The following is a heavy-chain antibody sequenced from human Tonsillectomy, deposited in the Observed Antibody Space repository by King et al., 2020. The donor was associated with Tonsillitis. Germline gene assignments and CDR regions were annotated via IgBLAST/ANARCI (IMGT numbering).Heavy chain of an antibody. Sequence: QLVQSGGGVVQPGRSLRLSCAASGFTFSSYGMHWVRQAPGKGLEWVAVISYDGSNKYYADSVKGRFTISRDNSKNTLYLQMNSLRAEDTAVYYCAKVRYFDWFHAFDYWGQGTLVTVSS. V-gene: IGHV3-30*18. J-gene: IGHJ4*02. CDR2: ISYDGSNK. D-gene: IGHD3-9*01. CDR3: AKVRYFDWFHAFDY. CDR1: GFTFSSYG.